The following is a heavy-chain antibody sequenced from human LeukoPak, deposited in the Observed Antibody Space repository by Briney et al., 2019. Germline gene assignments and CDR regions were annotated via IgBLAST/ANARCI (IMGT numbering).Heavy chain of an antibody. D-gene: IGHD6-13*01. V-gene: IGHV1-8*01. CDR1: GYTFTSYD. Sequence: ASVKVSCKASGYTFTSYDINWVRQATGQGLEWMGWMNPNSGNTGYAQKFQGRVTMTRNTSISTAYMELSSLRSEDTAVYYCARKAITAADLDYWGQGTLVTVSS. CDR3: ARKAITAADLDY. CDR2: MNPNSGNT. J-gene: IGHJ4*02.